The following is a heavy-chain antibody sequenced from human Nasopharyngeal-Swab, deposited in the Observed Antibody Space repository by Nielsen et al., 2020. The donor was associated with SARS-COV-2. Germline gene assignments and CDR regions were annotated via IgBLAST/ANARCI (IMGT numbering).Heavy chain of an antibody. Sequence: GESLKISCAASGFSFSGSSLHWVRPASGKGLEWIGRIRSRANSYATVYAASGKGRFTITRDDAKNTAYLQMNSLQTEDTAVYYCARAKDDSSGSLFDYWGQGNLVTVSS. D-gene: IGHD3-22*01. CDR3: ARAKDDSSGSLFDY. CDR1: GFSFSGSS. V-gene: IGHV3-73*01. CDR2: IRSRANSYAT. J-gene: IGHJ4*02.